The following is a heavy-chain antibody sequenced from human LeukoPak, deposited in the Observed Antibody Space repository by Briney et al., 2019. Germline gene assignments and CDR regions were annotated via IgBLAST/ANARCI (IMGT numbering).Heavy chain of an antibody. CDR1: GYTFTGYY. D-gene: IGHD3-10*01. V-gene: IGHV1-2*02. Sequence: ASVKVSCKASGYTFTGYYMHWVRQAPGQGLEWMGSINPNSGGTNYAQKFQGRVTMTTDTSMSTAYMELSRLTSDDTAVYYCARAGGRSWCDPWGQGTLVTVSS. J-gene: IGHJ5*02. CDR2: INPNSGGT. CDR3: ARAGGRSWCDP.